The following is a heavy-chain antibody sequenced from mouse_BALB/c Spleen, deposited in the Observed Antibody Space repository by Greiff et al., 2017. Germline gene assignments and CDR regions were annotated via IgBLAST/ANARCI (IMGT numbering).Heavy chain of an antibody. Sequence: VQLQQSGAELMKPGASVKISCKATGYTFSSYWIEWVKQRPGHGLEWIGEILPGSGSTNYNEKFKGKATFTADTSSNTAYMQLSSLTSEDSAVYYCARGTYYGPFAYWGQGTLVTVSA. D-gene: IGHD2-10*01. J-gene: IGHJ3*01. CDR2: ILPGSGST. CDR3: ARGTYYGPFAY. CDR1: GYTFSSYW. V-gene: IGHV1-9*01.